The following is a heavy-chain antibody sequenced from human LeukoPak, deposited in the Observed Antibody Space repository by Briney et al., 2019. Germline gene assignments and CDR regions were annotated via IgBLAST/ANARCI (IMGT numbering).Heavy chain of an antibody. Sequence: SETLSLTCTVSGDSISSSRYYWGWIRQPPGKGLEWIGSTYYSGSTYYNTSLKSRVTISVDTSKNQFSLKLSSVIAADTAVYYCARALVVVITDWGQGTLVTVSS. CDR2: TYYSGST. CDR3: ARALVVVITD. CDR1: GDSISSSRYY. J-gene: IGHJ4*02. D-gene: IGHD3-22*01. V-gene: IGHV4-39*01.